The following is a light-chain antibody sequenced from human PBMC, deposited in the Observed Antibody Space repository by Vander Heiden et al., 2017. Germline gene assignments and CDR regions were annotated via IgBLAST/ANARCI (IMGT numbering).Light chain of an antibody. CDR1: KLGDKY. CDR3: QAWDSNTAYV. V-gene: IGLV3-1*01. CDR2: QDN. J-gene: IGLJ1*01. Sequence: SYQLTQPPSVSVSPGQTASITCPGDKLGDKYACWYQQKPGQSPVLVIYQDNMRPSGIPERFSGSNSGNTATLTISGTQAMDEADYYCQAWDSNTAYVFGTGTKVTVL.